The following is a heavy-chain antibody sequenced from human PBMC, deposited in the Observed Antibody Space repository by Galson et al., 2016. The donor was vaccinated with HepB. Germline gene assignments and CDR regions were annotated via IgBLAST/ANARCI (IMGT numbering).Heavy chain of an antibody. CDR2: DSMDGRRK. Sequence: SLRLSCAASGFTFSKYGMHWVRRAPGKGLEWVAADSMDGRRKFYADSVKGRFTISRDNSNNMLFLQVDSLRPDDTAVYYCAKRHEYCPPVGCSVDYWGQGTLVSVSS. D-gene: IGHD2/OR15-2a*01. J-gene: IGHJ4*02. CDR3: AKRHEYCPPVGCSVDY. V-gene: IGHV3-30*18. CDR1: GFTFSKYG.